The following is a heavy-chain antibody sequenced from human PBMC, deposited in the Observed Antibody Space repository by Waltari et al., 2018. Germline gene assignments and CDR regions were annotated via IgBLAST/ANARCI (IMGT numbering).Heavy chain of an antibody. CDR2: IKQDGTEK. D-gene: IGHD3-10*01. CDR1: GVMFGHHG. J-gene: IGHJ6*02. CDR3: ARILCDGSKCYNGLDV. Sequence: VQLVESGGGVIQSGGSLRLPCAACGVMFGHHGMSWVGQAPGKGLEWVANIKQDGTEKIYVNSVKGRFTILRDNAKNSLFLQMNSLRADDTGVYYCARILCDGSKCYNGLDVWGQGTAVTVSS. V-gene: IGHV3-7*01.